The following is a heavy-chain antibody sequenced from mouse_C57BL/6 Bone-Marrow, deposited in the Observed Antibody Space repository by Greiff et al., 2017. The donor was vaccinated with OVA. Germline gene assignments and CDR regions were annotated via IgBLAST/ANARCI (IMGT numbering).Heavy chain of an antibody. CDR2: SRNKANDYTT. V-gene: IGHV7-1*01. Sequence: EVKLMESGGGLVQSGRSLRLSCATSGFTFSDFYMEWVRQAPGKGLEWIAASRNKANDYTTEYSASVKGRFIVSRDTSQSILYLQMNALRAEDTAIYYCARDALLPYAMDYWGQGTSVTVSS. CDR1: GFTFSDFY. D-gene: IGHD2-10*01. CDR3: ARDALLPYAMDY. J-gene: IGHJ4*01.